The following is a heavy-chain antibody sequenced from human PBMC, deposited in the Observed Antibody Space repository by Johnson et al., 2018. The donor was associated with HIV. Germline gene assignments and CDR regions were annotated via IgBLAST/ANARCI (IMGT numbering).Heavy chain of an antibody. J-gene: IGHJ3*02. Sequence: MQLVESGGGLVQRGGSLRLSCAASGFTFRSYWMSWVRQAPGKGLEWVANINRDGSEKYYVDSVKGRFTISRDNAEKSLYLQMNSLRAEDTAVYYALLGQDGGGIWGQGTMVTVSS. CDR1: GFTFRSYW. D-gene: IGHD3-16*01. CDR2: INRDGSEK. V-gene: IGHV3-7*01. CDR3: LLGQDGGGI.